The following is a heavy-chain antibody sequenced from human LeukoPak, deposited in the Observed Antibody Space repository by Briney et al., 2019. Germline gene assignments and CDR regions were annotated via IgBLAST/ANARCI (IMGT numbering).Heavy chain of an antibody. Sequence: KPSETLSLTCTVSGGSIGSYYWSWIRQPPGKGLEWIGYIYYSGSTNYNPSLKSRVTISVDTSKNQFSLKLSSVTAADTAVYYCARGMDYFDYWGQGTLVTVSS. V-gene: IGHV4-59*01. CDR1: GGSIGSYY. D-gene: IGHD2-2*03. CDR2: IYYSGST. J-gene: IGHJ4*02. CDR3: ARGMDYFDY.